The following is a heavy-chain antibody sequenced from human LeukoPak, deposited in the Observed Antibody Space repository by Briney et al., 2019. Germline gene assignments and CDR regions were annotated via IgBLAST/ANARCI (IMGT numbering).Heavy chain of an antibody. J-gene: IGHJ6*02. CDR3: ARDVEYCSSTSCPHYYYYGMDV. D-gene: IGHD2-2*01. CDR1: AYIFTNYG. CDR2: ISAYNGNA. V-gene: IGHV1-18*01. Sequence: ASVKVSCKASAYIFTNYGITWVRQAPGQGLEWMGWISAYNGNADYAQKFQGRVSMTTDTATSTAYMELRSLRSDDTAVYYCARDVEYCSSTSCPHYYYYGMDVWGQGTTVTVSS.